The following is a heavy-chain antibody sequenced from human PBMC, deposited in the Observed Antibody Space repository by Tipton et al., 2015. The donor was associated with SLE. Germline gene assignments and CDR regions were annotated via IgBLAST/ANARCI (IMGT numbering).Heavy chain of an antibody. CDR1: GGSFSGYY. J-gene: IGHJ3*02. CDR2: INHSGST. CDR3: ARHIVVVPEAFDI. Sequence: TLSLTCAVYGGSFSGYYWSWIRQPPGKGLEWIGEINHSGSTNYNPSLKSRVTISVDTSKNQFSLKLSSVTAADTAVYYCARHIVVVPEAFDIWGQGTMVTVSS. V-gene: IGHV4-34*01. D-gene: IGHD2-21*01.